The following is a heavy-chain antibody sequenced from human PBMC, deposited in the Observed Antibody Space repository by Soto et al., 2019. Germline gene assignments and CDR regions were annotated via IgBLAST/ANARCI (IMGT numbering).Heavy chain of an antibody. Sequence: PSETLSLTCAVSGGSISSGGYSWSWIRQPPGKGLEWIGYIYHSGSTYYNPSLRSRVTISVDTSKNQFSLKLSSVTAADTAVYYCAREGYNYNGMDVWGQGTTVTVSS. V-gene: IGHV4-30-2*01. D-gene: IGHD3-10*01. CDR2: IYHSGST. J-gene: IGHJ6*02. CDR1: GGSISSGGYS. CDR3: AREGYNYNGMDV.